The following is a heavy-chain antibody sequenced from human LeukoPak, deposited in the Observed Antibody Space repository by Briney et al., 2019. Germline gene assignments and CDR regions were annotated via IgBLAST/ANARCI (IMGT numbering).Heavy chain of an antibody. Sequence: GGSLRLSCAASGFTFSSYSMNWVRQAPGKGLEWVSSISSSSSYIYYADSVKGRFTISRDNAKNSLYLQMNSLRAEDTAVYYCARECEGDYGDEDYWGQGTLVTVSS. CDR1: GFTFSSYS. D-gene: IGHD4-17*01. J-gene: IGHJ4*02. V-gene: IGHV3-21*01. CDR2: ISSSSSYI. CDR3: ARECEGDYGDEDY.